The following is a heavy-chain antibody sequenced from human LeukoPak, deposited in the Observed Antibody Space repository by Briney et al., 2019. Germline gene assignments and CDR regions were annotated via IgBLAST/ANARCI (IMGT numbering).Heavy chain of an antibody. V-gene: IGHV4-59*01. CDR1: GVSISSDY. D-gene: IGHD5-18*01. Sequence: SETLSLTCTVSGVSISSDYWSWIRQPPGKGLEWIGYIFYGGSTNYNPSLRNRVTISVDTSKKQFSLKLRAVTAADTAVYYCARGGQLNWFDPWGQGTLVTAST. CDR3: ARGGQLNWFDP. J-gene: IGHJ5*02. CDR2: IFYGGST.